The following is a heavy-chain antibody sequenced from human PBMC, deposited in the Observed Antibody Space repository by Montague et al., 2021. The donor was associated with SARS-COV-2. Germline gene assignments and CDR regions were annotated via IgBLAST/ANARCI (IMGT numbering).Heavy chain of an antibody. J-gene: IGHJ4*02. Sequence: SETLSLTCTVSGGSITTYYWSWIRQPPGKGLEWIANVYYTGGTNYDPSLKSRVAISVDTSKTQFSLRLTSVTAADTAIYYCAGNHPVPPYSFVYWGRGTLVTVSS. CDR2: VYYTGGT. V-gene: IGHV4-59*01. D-gene: IGHD2-21*01. CDR3: AGNHPVPPYSFVY. CDR1: GGSITTYY.